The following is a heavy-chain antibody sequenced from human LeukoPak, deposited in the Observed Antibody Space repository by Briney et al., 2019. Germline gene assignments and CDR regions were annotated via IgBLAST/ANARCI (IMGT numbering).Heavy chain of an antibody. CDR3: AREVAVASRGSYFDY. D-gene: IGHD6-19*01. V-gene: IGHV1-2*02. Sequence: ASVKVSCKASGYTFTGYYMHWVRQAPGQGLEWMGWINPNSGGTNYAQKFQGRVTMTRDTSISTAYMELSRLRSDDTAVYYCAREVAVASRGSYFDYWGQGTLVTVSS. CDR2: INPNSGGT. CDR1: GYTFTGYY. J-gene: IGHJ4*02.